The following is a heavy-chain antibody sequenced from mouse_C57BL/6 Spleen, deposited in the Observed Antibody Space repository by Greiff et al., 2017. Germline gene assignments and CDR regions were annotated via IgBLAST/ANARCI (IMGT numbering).Heavy chain of an antibody. D-gene: IGHD1-1*01. CDR2: IDPETGGT. J-gene: IGHJ4*01. CDR3: TRQGITTVVANYYAMDY. V-gene: IGHV1-15*01. CDR1: GYTFTDYE. Sequence: QVQLQQSGAELVRPGASVTLSCKASGYTFTDYEMHWVKQTPVHGLEWIGAIDPETGGTAYNQKFKGKAILTADKSSSTAYMELRSLTSEDSAVYYCTRQGITTVVANYYAMDYWGQGTSVTVSS.